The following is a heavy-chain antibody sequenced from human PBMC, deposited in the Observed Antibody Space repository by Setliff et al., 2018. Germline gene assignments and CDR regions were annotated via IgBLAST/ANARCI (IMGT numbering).Heavy chain of an antibody. CDR2: IYPGDSDT. CDR1: GYSFTFYW. CDR3: ARFCSSTSCPGAFDI. J-gene: IGHJ3*02. V-gene: IGHV5-51*01. Sequence: PGESLKISCKGSGYSFTFYWIGWVRQMPGKGLEWMGIIYPGDSDTRYSPSFQGQVTISADKSISTAYLQWSSLKASDTAMFYRARFCSSTSCPGAFDIWGQGTMVTVSS. D-gene: IGHD2-2*01.